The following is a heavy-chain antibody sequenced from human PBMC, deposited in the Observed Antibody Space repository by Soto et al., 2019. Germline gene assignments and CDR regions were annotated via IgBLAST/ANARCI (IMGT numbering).Heavy chain of an antibody. D-gene: IGHD6-13*01. J-gene: IGHJ4*02. Sequence: PSETLSLTCAVYGGSFSGCYWSWIRQPPGKGLEWIGEINHSGSTNYNPSLKSRVTISVDTSKNQFSLKLSSVTAADTAVYYCARPIAAAGTGRDYWGQGTLVTVSS. V-gene: IGHV4-34*01. CDR3: ARPIAAAGTGRDY. CDR2: INHSGST. CDR1: GGSFSGCY.